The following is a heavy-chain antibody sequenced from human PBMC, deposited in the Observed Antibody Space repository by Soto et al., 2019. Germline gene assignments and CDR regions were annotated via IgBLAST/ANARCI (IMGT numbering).Heavy chain of an antibody. CDR3: AKQFRLNDY. Sequence: GGSLRLSCAASGFTFSSYSMNWVRQAPGKGLEWVSYISNSSSTIYYADSVKGRFTISRDNSKNSLYLQMNTLLAEVTAIYYCAKQFRLNDYWGQGTLVTVSS. CDR2: ISNSSSTI. V-gene: IGHV3-48*01. CDR1: GFTFSSYS. D-gene: IGHD2-21*01. J-gene: IGHJ4*02.